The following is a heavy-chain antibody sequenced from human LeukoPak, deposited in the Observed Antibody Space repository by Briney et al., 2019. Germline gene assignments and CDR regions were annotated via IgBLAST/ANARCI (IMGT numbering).Heavy chain of an antibody. D-gene: IGHD6-13*01. Sequence: PGGSLRLSCAASGFTFSSYAMTWVRQAPGKGLEWVSSFTSMSRTIYYADSVKGRFTISRDDAKKSLYLQMNSLRVEDTAIYYCARQSSGIAATDKIDYWGQGTLVTVPS. V-gene: IGHV3-21*01. CDR3: ARQSSGIAATDKIDY. CDR1: GFTFSSYA. J-gene: IGHJ4*02. CDR2: FTSMSRTI.